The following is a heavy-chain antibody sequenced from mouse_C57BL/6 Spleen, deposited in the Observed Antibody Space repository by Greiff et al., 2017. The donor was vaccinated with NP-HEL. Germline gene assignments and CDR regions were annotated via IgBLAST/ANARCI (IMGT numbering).Heavy chain of an antibody. CDR1: GYTFTSYW. Sequence: VQLQQPGAELVKPGASVKMSCKASGYTFTSYWITWVKQRPGQGLEWIGDIYPGSGSTNYNEKFKSKATLTVDTSSSTAYMHLSSLTSEDSAVYYCARETGTWAMDYWGQGTSVTVSS. CDR2: IYPGSGST. D-gene: IGHD4-1*01. V-gene: IGHV1-55*01. J-gene: IGHJ4*01. CDR3: ARETGTWAMDY.